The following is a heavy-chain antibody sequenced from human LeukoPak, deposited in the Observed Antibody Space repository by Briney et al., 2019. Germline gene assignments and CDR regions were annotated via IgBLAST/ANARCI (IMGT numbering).Heavy chain of an antibody. Sequence: PGGSLRLSCAASGFTFSSYAMHWVRQAPGKGXXXXXVISYDGSNKYYADSVKGRFTISRDNSKNTLYLQMNSLRAEDTAVYYCARPRGIYGDFLVYWGQGTLVTVSS. CDR3: ARPRGIYGDFLVY. V-gene: IGHV3-30-3*01. CDR1: GFTFSSYA. CDR2: ISYDGSNK. J-gene: IGHJ4*02. D-gene: IGHD4-17*01.